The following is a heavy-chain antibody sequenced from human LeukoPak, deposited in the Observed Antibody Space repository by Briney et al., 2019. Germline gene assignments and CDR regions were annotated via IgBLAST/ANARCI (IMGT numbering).Heavy chain of an antibody. CDR2: ISSSSSTI. J-gene: IGHJ4*02. CDR3: AGDNTRGSSWSGDYFDY. Sequence: GGSLRLSCAASGFTFSSYSMNWVRQAPGKGLEWISYISSSSSTIYYADSVKGRFTISRDNAKNSLYLQMNSLRAEDAAVYYCAGDNTRGSSWSGDYFDYWGQGTLVTVSS. D-gene: IGHD6-13*01. CDR1: GFTFSSYS. V-gene: IGHV3-48*01.